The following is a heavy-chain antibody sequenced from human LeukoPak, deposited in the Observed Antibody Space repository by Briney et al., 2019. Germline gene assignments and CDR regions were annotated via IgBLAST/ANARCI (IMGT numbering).Heavy chain of an antibody. D-gene: IGHD2-21*01. CDR3: ARGLVAYCGGDCYAYYFDY. J-gene: IGHJ4*02. Sequence: SETLSLTCAVYGGSFSGYYWSWIRQPPGKGLEWIGEINHSGSTNYNPTLKSRVTISVDTSKNQFSLKLSSVTAADTAVYYCARGLVAYCGGDCYAYYFDYWGQGTLVTVSS. V-gene: IGHV4-34*01. CDR2: INHSGST. CDR1: GGSFSGYY.